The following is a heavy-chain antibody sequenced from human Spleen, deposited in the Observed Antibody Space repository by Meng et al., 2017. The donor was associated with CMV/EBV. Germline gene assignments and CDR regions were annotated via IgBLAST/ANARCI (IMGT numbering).Heavy chain of an antibody. D-gene: IGHD2-15*01. Sequence: VQLVQSGADVKQPGASVKVSCQASGYTFTSYYLHWVRQAPEQGLEWRGIINPYGGSTNYAQKFQGRVTMTRDTSTSTVYMELSSLRSEDTAVYYCARAEVVSANHALEIWGQGTMVTVSS. CDR2: INPYGGST. V-gene: IGHV1-46*01. J-gene: IGHJ3*02. CDR1: GYTFTSYY. CDR3: ARAEVVSANHALEI.